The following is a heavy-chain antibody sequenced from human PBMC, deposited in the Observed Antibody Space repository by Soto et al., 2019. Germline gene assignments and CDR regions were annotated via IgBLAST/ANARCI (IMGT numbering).Heavy chain of an antibody. Sequence: GGSLRLSCAASGFTFSSYAMSWVRQAPGKGLEWVSAISGSGGSTYYADSVKGRFTISRDNSKNTLYLQMNSLRAEDTAVYYCARDLVPAAKAPYYYYGMDVWGQGTTVTVSS. D-gene: IGHD2-2*01. CDR1: GFTFSSYA. V-gene: IGHV3-23*01. CDR2: ISGSGGST. J-gene: IGHJ6*02. CDR3: ARDLVPAAKAPYYYYGMDV.